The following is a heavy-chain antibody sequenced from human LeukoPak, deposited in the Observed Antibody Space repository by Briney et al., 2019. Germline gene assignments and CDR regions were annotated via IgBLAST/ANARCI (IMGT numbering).Heavy chain of an antibody. CDR3: ARRYDFWSGYPPPLDY. D-gene: IGHD3-3*01. CDR2: IYYSGST. J-gene: IGHJ4*02. V-gene: IGHV4-39*01. CDR1: GGSISSSDYY. Sequence: SSETLSLTCTVSGGSISSSDYYWGWIRQPPGKGLEWIGSIYYSGSTYNNPSLKSRVTISVDTSKNQFSLRLSSVTAADTAVYYCARRYDFWSGYPPPLDYWGQGTLVTVSS.